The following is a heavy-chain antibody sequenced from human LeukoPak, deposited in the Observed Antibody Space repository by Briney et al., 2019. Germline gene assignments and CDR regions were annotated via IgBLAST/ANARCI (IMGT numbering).Heavy chain of an antibody. CDR2: TYYRGIT. V-gene: IGHV4-38-2*02. Sequence: PAETLSLTCTVSGHSIINSYYWGWIRQAPGKGLEWIGTTYYRGITYYNWSLKSRVTISVDTSKNQFSLKVTSVTAADTAVYYCGSATSAPQVYHSDYRGQGTLVTVSS. J-gene: IGHJ4*02. CDR3: GSATSAPQVYHSDY. CDR1: GHSIINSYY. D-gene: IGHD1-14*01.